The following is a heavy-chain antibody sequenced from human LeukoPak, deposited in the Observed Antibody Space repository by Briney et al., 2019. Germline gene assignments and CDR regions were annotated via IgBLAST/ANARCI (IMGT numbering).Heavy chain of an antibody. V-gene: IGHV3-21*01. Sequence: PGGSLRLSCAASGFTFSSYSMNWVRQAPGKGLEWVSSISSSSSYIYYADSVKGRFTISRDNAKSSLYLQMNSLRAEDTAVYYCARDKAGTRAFDIWGQGTMVTVSS. D-gene: IGHD6-13*01. J-gene: IGHJ3*02. CDR2: ISSSSSYI. CDR1: GFTFSSYS. CDR3: ARDKAGTRAFDI.